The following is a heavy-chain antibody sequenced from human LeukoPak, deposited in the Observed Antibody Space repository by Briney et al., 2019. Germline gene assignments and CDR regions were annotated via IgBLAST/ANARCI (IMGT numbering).Heavy chain of an antibody. Sequence: PSETLSLTCTVSGGSISSYYWSWIRQPAGKGLEWIGRIYTSGSTNYNPSLKSRVTMSVDTSKNQFSLKLSSVTAADTAVYYCARGRPSGYLLSPSYYFDHWGQGTLVTVSS. CDR3: ARGRPSGYLLSPSYYFDH. J-gene: IGHJ4*02. D-gene: IGHD3-22*01. V-gene: IGHV4-4*07. CDR1: GGSISSYY. CDR2: IYTSGST.